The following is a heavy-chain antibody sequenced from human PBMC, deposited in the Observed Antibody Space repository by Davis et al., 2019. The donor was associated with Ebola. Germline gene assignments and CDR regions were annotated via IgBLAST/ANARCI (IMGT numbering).Heavy chain of an antibody. D-gene: IGHD2-15*01. Sequence: SLKISCAASGFTFDDYAMHWVRQAPGKGLEWVSGISWNSGSIGYADSVKGRFTISRDNAKNSLYLQMNSLRAEDTAVYYCAREIRGSGGGLDYWGRGTLVTVSS. V-gene: IGHV3-9*01. CDR3: AREIRGSGGGLDY. J-gene: IGHJ4*02. CDR2: ISWNSGSI. CDR1: GFTFDDYA.